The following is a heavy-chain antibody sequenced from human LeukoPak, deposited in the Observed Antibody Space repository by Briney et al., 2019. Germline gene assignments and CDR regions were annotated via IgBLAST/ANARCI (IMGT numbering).Heavy chain of an antibody. CDR1: GFRFDDYG. CDR3: AKDESTGGFAPGYFYGMGV. D-gene: IGHD3-16*01. V-gene: IGHV3-9*01. J-gene: IGHJ6*02. Sequence: GGSLRLSCVVSGFRFDDYGMHWVRQAPGKGLELVSGISWSGTTTGYADSVKGRFTISRDSAKNSLYLQMDSLRVEDTALYYCAKDESTGGFAPGYFYGMGVWGQGTTVTVSS. CDR2: ISWSGTTT.